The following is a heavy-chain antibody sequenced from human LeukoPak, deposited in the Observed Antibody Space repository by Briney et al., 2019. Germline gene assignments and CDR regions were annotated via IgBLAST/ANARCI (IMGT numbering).Heavy chain of an antibody. D-gene: IGHD6-19*01. CDR1: GYTFTGYY. Sequence: ASVKVSCKASGYTFTGYYMHWVRQAPGQGLEWMGWINPNSGGTNYAQKFQGRVTMTRDTSISTAYMELSSLRSEDTAVYYCARVPFPVAGTYYYYMDVWGKGTTVTISS. CDR2: INPNSGGT. J-gene: IGHJ6*03. V-gene: IGHV1-2*02. CDR3: ARVPFPVAGTYYYYMDV.